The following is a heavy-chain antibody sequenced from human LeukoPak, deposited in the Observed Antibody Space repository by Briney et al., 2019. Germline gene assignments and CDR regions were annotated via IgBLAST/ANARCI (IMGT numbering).Heavy chain of an antibody. CDR1: GFTFSIYS. J-gene: IGHJ4*02. Sequence: GGSLRLSCAASGFTFSIYSMNWVRQAPGKGLEWVSSISSSSSYIYYADSVKGRFTISRDNAKNSLYLQMNSLRAEDTAVYYCATVVAATPGWGQGTLVTVSS. CDR3: ATVVAATPG. V-gene: IGHV3-21*01. CDR2: ISSSSSYI. D-gene: IGHD2-15*01.